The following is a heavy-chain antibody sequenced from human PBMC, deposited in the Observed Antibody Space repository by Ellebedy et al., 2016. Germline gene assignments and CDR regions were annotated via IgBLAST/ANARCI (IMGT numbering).Heavy chain of an antibody. D-gene: IGHD2-8*02. V-gene: IGHV4-39*07. Sequence: SETLSLTCTVSGGSFSSSSYYWGWIRQPPGKGLEWIGSIYHSGSTYSNPSLKTRVTISVDTSKNQFSLKLTSVTAADTAVYYCARKLVGYYFYMDVWGKGTTVTVSS. J-gene: IGHJ6*03. CDR2: IYHSGST. CDR3: ARKLVGYYFYMDV. CDR1: GGSFSSSSYY.